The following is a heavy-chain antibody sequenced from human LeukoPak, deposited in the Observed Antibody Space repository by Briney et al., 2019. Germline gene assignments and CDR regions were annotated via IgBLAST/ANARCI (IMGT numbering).Heavy chain of an antibody. CDR1: GGSVSRSIYY. Sequence: SETLSLTCTVSGGSVSRSIYYWGWIRQPPGKGLEWIGSIYYSGSTSYNPSLKSRVTISVDTSKNQFSLKLTSVTAADTAVYYCASRNDILTGYVFDFWGQGTLVIVSS. V-gene: IGHV4-39*01. CDR3: ASRNDILTGYVFDF. CDR2: IYYSGST. D-gene: IGHD3-9*01. J-gene: IGHJ4*02.